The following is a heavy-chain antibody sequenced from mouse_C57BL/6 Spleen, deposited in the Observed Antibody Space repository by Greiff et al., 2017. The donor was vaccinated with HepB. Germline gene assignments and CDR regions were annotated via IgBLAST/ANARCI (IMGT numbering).Heavy chain of an antibody. Sequence: DVMLVESEGGLVQPGSSMKLSCTASGFTFSDYYMAWVRQVPEKGLEWVANINYDGSSTYYLDSLKSRFIISRDNAKNILYLQMSSLKSEDTATYYCARGRYYYGSSYWYFDVWGTGTTVTVSS. CDR1: GFTFSDYY. D-gene: IGHD1-1*01. CDR2: INYDGSST. CDR3: ARGRYYYGSSYWYFDV. J-gene: IGHJ1*03. V-gene: IGHV5-16*01.